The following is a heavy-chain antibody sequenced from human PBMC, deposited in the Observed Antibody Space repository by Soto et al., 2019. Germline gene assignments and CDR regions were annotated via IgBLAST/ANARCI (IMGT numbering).Heavy chain of an antibody. D-gene: IGHD3-3*01. V-gene: IGHV3-48*01. J-gene: IGHJ4*02. CDR1: GFTFTSSS. CDR3: ARDTYSDFVSPGCFDD. CDR2: ISYSGNTI. Sequence: EVQLVESGGDLAQPGGSLRLSCAASGFTFTSSSMNWVRQAPGQGLEWLSYISYSGNTIYYADSVKGRFTISRDIAKHALYLQMTSLRAEDTAVYYCARDTYSDFVSPGCFDDWGQGSLVTVSS.